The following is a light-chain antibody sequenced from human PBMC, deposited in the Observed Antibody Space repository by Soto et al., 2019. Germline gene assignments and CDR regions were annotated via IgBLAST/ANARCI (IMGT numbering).Light chain of an antibody. J-gene: IGKJ4*01. CDR1: LDIRGY. Sequence: DIQLTQSPSFLSASVGDRVTITCRASLDIRGYLAWYQQKPWRVPRLLIYSASTLQSGVPSRFSGSGSGTEFTLTISSLQPADFASYYCQQLDRYPFSFGGATKLEIK. CDR2: SAS. CDR3: QQLDRYPFS. V-gene: IGKV1-9*01.